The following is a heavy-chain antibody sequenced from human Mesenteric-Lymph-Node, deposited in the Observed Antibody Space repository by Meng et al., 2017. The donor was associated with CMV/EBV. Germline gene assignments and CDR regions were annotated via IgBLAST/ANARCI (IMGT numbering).Heavy chain of an antibody. CDR1: GFSFSIYG. J-gene: IGHJ4*02. V-gene: IGHV3-30*02. D-gene: IGHD1-1*01. CDR3: AKGVEDLDY. CDR2: IRNDGTIE. Sequence: GGSLRLSCAASGFSFSIYGMHWVRQAPGKGLEWVAFIRNDGTIEWYEESVKGRFTISRDNSKNTVYLHMNSLRAEDTALYYCAKGVEDLDYWGQGTLVTVSS.